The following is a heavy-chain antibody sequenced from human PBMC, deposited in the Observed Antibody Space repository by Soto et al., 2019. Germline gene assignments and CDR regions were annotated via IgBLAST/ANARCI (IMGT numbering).Heavy chain of an antibody. V-gene: IGHV1-8*01. D-gene: IGHD3-3*01. J-gene: IGHJ4*02. CDR3: VRVRVTLVDFWSGYEGGYFDH. CDR2: MNPNTGKT. CDR1: GYNFTNFD. Sequence: QVQLVQSGAEIQKPGASVKISCQTSGYNFTNFDINWVRQATGQGLEWMGWMNPNTGKTGYGQRFQGRVTMTRDSTTSTAYMELSSLTSDDTAVYYCVRVRVTLVDFWSGYEGGYFDHWSQGTHVTLSS.